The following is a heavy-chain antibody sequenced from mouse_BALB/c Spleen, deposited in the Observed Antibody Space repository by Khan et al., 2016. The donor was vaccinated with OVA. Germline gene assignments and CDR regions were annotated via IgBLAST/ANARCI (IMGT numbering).Heavy chain of an antibody. CDR1: GYTFTDYY. V-gene: IGHV1-77*01. CDR3: TRRHYFRYTFAY. Sequence: QVRLQQSGAELARPGASVKLSCTASGYTFTDYYINWVKQRTGQGLEWIGEISPGSGDTYYNERFMGKATLTADKSSSTAYMQPSSLTSEASAVYFCTRRHYFRYTFAYWGQGTLVTVSA. J-gene: IGHJ3*01. CDR2: ISPGSGDT. D-gene: IGHD1-2*01.